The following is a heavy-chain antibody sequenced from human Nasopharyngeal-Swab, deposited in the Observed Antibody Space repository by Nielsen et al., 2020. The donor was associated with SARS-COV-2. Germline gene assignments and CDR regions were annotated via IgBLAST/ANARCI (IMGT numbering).Heavy chain of an antibody. J-gene: IGHJ5*02. CDR3: ARQCMAVVGPCSWLAP. D-gene: IGHD6-19*01. Sequence: SETLSLTCIVSGGYISNDIHYWGWIRQAPGKGLQWIGNIHSSGTTFYNPSLRSRVTISVDTSSNQFSLNLSSVTASDTAVYYCARQCMAVVGPCSWLAPWGQGSLVTVST. V-gene: IGHV4-39*01. CDR1: GGYISNDIHY. CDR2: IHSSGTT.